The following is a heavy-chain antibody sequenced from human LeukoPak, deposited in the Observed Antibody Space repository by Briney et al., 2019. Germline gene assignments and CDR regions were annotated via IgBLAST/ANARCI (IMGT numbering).Heavy chain of an antibody. D-gene: IGHD6-19*01. CDR2: FYYSGST. CDR1: GGSISSYY. J-gene: IGHJ4*02. CDR3: ARVSSSGWIDY. Sequence: SETLSLTCTVSGGSISSYYWSWIRQPPGKGLEWIGYFYYSGSTNYNPSLKSRVTISVDTSKNQFSLKLSSVTAADTAVYYCARVSSSGWIDYWGQGTLVTVSS. V-gene: IGHV4-59*01.